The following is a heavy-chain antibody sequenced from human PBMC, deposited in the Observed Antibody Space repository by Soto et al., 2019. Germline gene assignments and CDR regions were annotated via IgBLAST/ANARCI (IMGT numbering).Heavy chain of an antibody. CDR1: GFSLIDSGVA. V-gene: IGHV2-5*02. J-gene: IGHJ4*02. CDR2: VYWDDDK. CDR3: VNTYADHAGYYFDF. Sequence: QITLKESGPTLVKPTQTLTLTCSTSGFSLIDSGVAVGWIRQPPGKALDWLALVYWDDDKRYSPSLRTRLTITRDTSKNQVVLTMTNIDPVDTATYYCVNTYADHAGYYFDFWGQGTLVTVSS.